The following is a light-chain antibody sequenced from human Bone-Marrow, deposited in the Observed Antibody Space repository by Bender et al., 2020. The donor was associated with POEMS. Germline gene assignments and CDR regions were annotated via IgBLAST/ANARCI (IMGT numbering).Light chain of an antibody. CDR2: QDN. J-gene: IGLJ2*01. CDR1: NFAFKY. Sequence: SYELIQAPSVSVSPGQTARITCSGYNFAFKYTSWYYHSLVQPPFLVIYQDNKRPSGIPERFSGSSSGNTATLTLRGAQAMDEADYFCQVWDRSAAVFGGGTKLIVL. V-gene: IGLV3-1*01. CDR3: QVWDRSAAV.